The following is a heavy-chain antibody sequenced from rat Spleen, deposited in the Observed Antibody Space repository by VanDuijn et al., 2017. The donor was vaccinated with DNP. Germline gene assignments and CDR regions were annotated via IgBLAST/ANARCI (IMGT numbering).Heavy chain of an antibody. J-gene: IGHJ3*01. D-gene: IGHD1-12*02. V-gene: IGHV5-25*01. CDR2: ISPSGGST. CDR3: AGNYFDGSFYYPFAY. Sequence: EVQVVESGGGLVQPGRSLNLSCTASEFTFSDYDMAWVRQAPTMGLEWVASISPSGGSTYYRGSVKGRFTVSRDNAKSTLYLQMDSLRSEDTATYYCAGNYFDGSFYYPFAYWGQGTLVTVSS. CDR1: EFTFSDYD.